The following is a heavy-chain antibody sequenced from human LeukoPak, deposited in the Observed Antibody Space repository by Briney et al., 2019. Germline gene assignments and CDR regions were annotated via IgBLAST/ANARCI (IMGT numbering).Heavy chain of an antibody. V-gene: IGHV3-7*01. CDR1: GFTFSSYW. CDR3: ARVTPSRSFGYGSGTYYNRPNWFDS. J-gene: IGHJ5*01. D-gene: IGHD3-10*01. Sequence: GGSLRLSCAASGFTFSSYWMSWVRQAPGKGLEWVANIKQDGSEKYYVDSVKGRFTISRDNAQNSLYLQLNSLRAEDTAVYYCARVTPSRSFGYGSGTYYNRPNWFDSWGQGTLVTVSS. CDR2: IKQDGSEK.